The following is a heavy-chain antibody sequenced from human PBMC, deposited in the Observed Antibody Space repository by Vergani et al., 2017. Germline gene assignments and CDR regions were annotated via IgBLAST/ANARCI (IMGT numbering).Heavy chain of an antibody. CDR2: ISSSSSYI. V-gene: IGHV3-21*01. CDR1: GFTFSSSS. CDR3: ARARVDYYGSGSYYKVGHWFDP. Sequence: EVQLVESGGGLVKRGGSLRLSCAASGFTFSSSSMNWVRQAPGKGLEWVSSISSSSSYIHYSDSLKGRFTISRDNAKSSLYLQMNSLRAEDTGVYYCARARVDYYGSGSYYKVGHWFDPWGQGTLVTVSS. D-gene: IGHD3-10*01. J-gene: IGHJ5*02.